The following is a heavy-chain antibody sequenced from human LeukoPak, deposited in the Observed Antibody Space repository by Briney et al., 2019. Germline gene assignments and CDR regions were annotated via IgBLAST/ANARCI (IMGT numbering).Heavy chain of an antibody. CDR3: ARNRGWLQFDY. CDR2: IKQDGSQK. Sequence: GGSLRLSCAASGFSFSTYWMSWVRQAPGKGLEWLANIKQDGSQKYYVDSVKDRFTISRDNAKTSLYLQMDSLRAEDTAVYYCARNRGWLQFDYWGQGTLVTVSS. V-gene: IGHV3-7*03. J-gene: IGHJ4*02. CDR1: GFSFSTYW. D-gene: IGHD5-12*01.